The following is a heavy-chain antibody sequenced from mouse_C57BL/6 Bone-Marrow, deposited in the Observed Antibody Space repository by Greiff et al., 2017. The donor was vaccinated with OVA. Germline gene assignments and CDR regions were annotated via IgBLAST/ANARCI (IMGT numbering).Heavy chain of an antibody. Sequence: QVQLQQPGAELVKPGASVKLSCKASGYTFTSYWMNWVKQRPGQGLEWIGMIHPNSGSTNYNEKFKSKATLTVDKSSSTAYMQISSLTSEDSAVYSCASPLITTVVPFAYWGQGTLVTVSA. CDR3: ASPLITTVVPFAY. V-gene: IGHV1-64*01. J-gene: IGHJ3*01. D-gene: IGHD1-1*01. CDR2: IHPNSGST. CDR1: GYTFTSYW.